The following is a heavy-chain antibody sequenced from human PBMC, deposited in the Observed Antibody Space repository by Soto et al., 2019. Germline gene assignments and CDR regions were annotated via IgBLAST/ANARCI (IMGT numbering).Heavy chain of an antibody. Sequence: SVKVSCKASGGTFSSYAISWVRQAPGQGLEWMGGITPIFGTANYAQKFQGRVTITADESTSTAYMELSSLRSEDTAVYYCARSLVVVVIEDAFDIWGQGTMVTVSS. CDR3: ARSLVVVVIEDAFDI. J-gene: IGHJ3*02. V-gene: IGHV1-69*13. D-gene: IGHD3-22*01. CDR1: GGTFSSYA. CDR2: ITPIFGTA.